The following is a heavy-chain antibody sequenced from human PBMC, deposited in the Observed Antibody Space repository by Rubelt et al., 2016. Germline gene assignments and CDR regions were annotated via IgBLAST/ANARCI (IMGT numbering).Heavy chain of an antibody. CDR3: ARTYY. V-gene: IGHV3-48*01. Sequence: EVQLVESGGGLVQPGRSLRLSCAASGFTFSSHTIHWVRQAPGKGLEWVSSISNGGSTIFYADSVKGRLTLPTDNAKNSLYLQMNNLRAEDTAVYYCARTYYWGQGTLVTVS. D-gene: IGHD3-16*01. CDR1: GFTFSSHT. J-gene: IGHJ4*02. CDR2: ISNGGSTI.